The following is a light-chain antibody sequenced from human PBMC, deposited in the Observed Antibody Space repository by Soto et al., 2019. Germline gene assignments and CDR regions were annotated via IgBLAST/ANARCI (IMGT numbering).Light chain of an antibody. CDR2: DVR. J-gene: IGLJ1*01. CDR3: SSYSSTTIL. V-gene: IGLV2-14*03. Sequence: QSALTQPASVSGSPGQSITISCTGTSNDIGGYNYVSWYQHHPGKAPKLVIYDVRHRLSGIFARFSASKSGNTASLSISGLQAEDEADYYCSSYSSTTILFGTGTKLTVL. CDR1: SNDIGGYNY.